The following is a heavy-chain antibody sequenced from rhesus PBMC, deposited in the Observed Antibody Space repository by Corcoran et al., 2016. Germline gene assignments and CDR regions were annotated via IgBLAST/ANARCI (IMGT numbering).Heavy chain of an antibody. CDR3: ARGPSNLYYFDY. Sequence: QVKLVQSGAGVKKPGASGKVSCKASGFTFGSYPISWVRQAPGQGLEWMGVIIPLCGITNYAEKFQGRVTITADTSTSTAYMELSSLRSEDTAVYYCARGPSNLYYFDYWGQGVLVTVSS. D-gene: IGHD1-1*01. V-gene: IGHV1-198*02. CDR2: IIPLCGIT. J-gene: IGHJ4*01. CDR1: GFTFGSYP.